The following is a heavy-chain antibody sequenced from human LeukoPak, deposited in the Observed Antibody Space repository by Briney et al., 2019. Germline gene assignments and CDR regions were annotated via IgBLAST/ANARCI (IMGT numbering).Heavy chain of an antibody. V-gene: IGHV4-30-2*01. CDR1: GGSISSGGYY. J-gene: IGHJ4*02. D-gene: IGHD3-10*01. Sequence: SQTLSLTCTVSGGSISSGGYYWSWIRQPPGKGLEWIGEINHSGSTNYNPSLKSRVTISVDTSKNQFSLKLSSVTAADTAVYYCVRGPEGGSRKITMVRGDRNLDYWGQGTLVTVSS. CDR3: VRGPEGGSRKITMVRGDRNLDY. CDR2: INHSGST.